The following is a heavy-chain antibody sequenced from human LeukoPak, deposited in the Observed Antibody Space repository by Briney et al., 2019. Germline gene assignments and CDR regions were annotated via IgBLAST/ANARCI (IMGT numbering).Heavy chain of an antibody. CDR3: ARDGSSKFWFDP. V-gene: IGHV4-30-4*01. CDR2: IHYSGNT. Sequence: SQTLSLTCAVSGGSSRSGDYFWSWIRQPPGKGLEWIGHIHYSGNTYYNPSLKSRVSISVDTSKNQFSLKLSSVTAADTAVYYCARDGSSKFWFDPWGQGTLVTVSS. D-gene: IGHD4-11*01. CDR1: GGSSRSGDYF. J-gene: IGHJ5*02.